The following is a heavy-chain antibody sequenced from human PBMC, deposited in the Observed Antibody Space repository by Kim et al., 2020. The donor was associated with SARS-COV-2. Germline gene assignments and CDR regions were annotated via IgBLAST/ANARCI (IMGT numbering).Heavy chain of an antibody. J-gene: IGHJ4*02. CDR3: ARVKTATIFGVVAATYYFDY. Sequence: GGSLRLSCAASGFTFSDYYMSWIRQAPGKGLEWVSYISSSGSTIYYADSVKGRFTISRDNAKNSLYLQMNSLRAGDTAVYYCARVKTATIFGVVAATYYFDYWGQGTLVTVSS. CDR1: GFTFSDYY. CDR2: ISSSGSTI. D-gene: IGHD3-3*01. V-gene: IGHV3-11*01.